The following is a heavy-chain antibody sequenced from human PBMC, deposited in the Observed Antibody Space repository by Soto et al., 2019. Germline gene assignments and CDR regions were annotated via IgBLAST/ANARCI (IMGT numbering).Heavy chain of an antibody. CDR2: INHSGST. D-gene: IGHD3-3*01. Sequence: PSKTLSLTCSVYVGSFSGYYWSWVRQPPGKGLEWIGEINHSGSTNYNPSLKSRVTISVDTSKNQFSLKLSSVTAADTAVYYCASGYYDFWSGYPNWFDPWGQGTLVTVSS. J-gene: IGHJ5*02. CDR3: ASGYYDFWSGYPNWFDP. CDR1: VGSFSGYY. V-gene: IGHV4-34*01.